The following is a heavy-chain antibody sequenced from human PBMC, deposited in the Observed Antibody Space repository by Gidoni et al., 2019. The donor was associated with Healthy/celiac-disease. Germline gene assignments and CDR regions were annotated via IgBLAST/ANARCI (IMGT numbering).Heavy chain of an antibody. Sequence: QVQLVQSGAEVKKPGASVKVSCKASGYTFTSYGISWVRQAPGQGLEWMGWISAYNGNTNYAQKLQGRVTMTTDTSTSTAYMELRSLRSDDTAVYYCARVASDDFWTASRYNWFDPWGQGTLVTVSS. CDR2: ISAYNGNT. J-gene: IGHJ5*02. CDR3: ARVASDDFWTASRYNWFDP. D-gene: IGHD3-3*01. V-gene: IGHV1-18*01. CDR1: GYTFTSYG.